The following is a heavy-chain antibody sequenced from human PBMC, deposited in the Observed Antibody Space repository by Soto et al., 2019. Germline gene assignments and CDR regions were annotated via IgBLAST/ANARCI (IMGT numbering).Heavy chain of an antibody. CDR2: IYPGDSDT. CDR1: GYSFTSYW. CDR3: ARHYCSSTSCYPVYYYYYGMDV. D-gene: IGHD2-2*01. V-gene: IGHV5-51*01. J-gene: IGHJ6*02. Sequence: GESLKISCKGSGYSFTSYWIGWVRQMPGKGLEWMGIIYPGDSDTRYSPSFQGQVTISADKSISTAYLQWSSLKASDTAMYYCARHYCSSTSCYPVYYYYYGMDVWGQGTTVTVS.